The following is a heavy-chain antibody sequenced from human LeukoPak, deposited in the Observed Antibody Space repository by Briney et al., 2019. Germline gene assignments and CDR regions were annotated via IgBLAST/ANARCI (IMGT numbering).Heavy chain of an antibody. V-gene: IGHV4-31*03. CDR1: GGSISSGGYY. CDR2: ISYSGTI. CDR3: ARVRGTNPYFDY. Sequence: SQTLSLTCTVSGGSISSGGYYWSWIRQHPGKGLEWIGYISYSGTIYYNPSLKSRVTISVDTSKNRFSLKLTSVTAADTAVYYCARVRGTNPYFDYWGQGTLVTVSS. D-gene: IGHD1-1*01. J-gene: IGHJ4*02.